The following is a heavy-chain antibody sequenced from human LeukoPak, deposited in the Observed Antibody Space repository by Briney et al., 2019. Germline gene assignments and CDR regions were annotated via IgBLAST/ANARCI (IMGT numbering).Heavy chain of an antibody. Sequence: GGSLRLSCAASGFTFSSYGMHWVRQAPGKGLEWVAVIWYDGSNKYYADSVKGRFTISRDNSKNTLYLQMNSLRAEDTAVYYCAKDHIVVVPAAIPYYYYYMDVWGKGTAVTVSS. CDR3: AKDHIVVVPAAIPYYYYYMDV. CDR1: GFTFSSYG. J-gene: IGHJ6*03. V-gene: IGHV3-30*02. CDR2: IWYDGSNK. D-gene: IGHD2-2*02.